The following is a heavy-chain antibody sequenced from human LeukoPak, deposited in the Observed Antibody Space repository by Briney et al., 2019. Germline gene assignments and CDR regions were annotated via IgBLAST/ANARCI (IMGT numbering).Heavy chain of an antibody. D-gene: IGHD2-2*01. Sequence: SETLSLTCTVSGGSISSGGYYWSWIRQHPGKGLEWIGYIYYSGSTYYNPSLKSRVTISVDTSKNQFSLKLSSVTAADTAVYYCARGDQLLPTYDYWGQGTLVTVSS. CDR2: IYYSGST. CDR3: ARGDQLLPTYDY. J-gene: IGHJ4*02. CDR1: GGSISSGGYY. V-gene: IGHV4-31*03.